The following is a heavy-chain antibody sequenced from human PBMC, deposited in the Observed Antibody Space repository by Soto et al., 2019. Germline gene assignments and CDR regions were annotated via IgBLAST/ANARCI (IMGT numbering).Heavy chain of an antibody. V-gene: IGHV1-46*01. J-gene: IGHJ4*02. CDR1: GYTFINYY. CDR2: IIPSDGST. Sequence: ASVKVSCKASGYTFINYYMHWVRQAPGQGLEWIGRIIPSDGSTHYAQKFQGRVTITADESTSTAYMELSSLRSEDTAVYYCARGAVEMATFSFDYWGQGTLVTVSS. D-gene: IGHD5-12*01. CDR3: ARGAVEMATFSFDY.